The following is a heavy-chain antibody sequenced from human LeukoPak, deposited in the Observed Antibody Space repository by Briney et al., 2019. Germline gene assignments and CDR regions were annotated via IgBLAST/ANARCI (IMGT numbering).Heavy chain of an antibody. D-gene: IGHD3-3*01. CDR2: INHSGST. CDR3: ARARRGTIFGVVITPFDY. Sequence: PSETLSLTCAVYGGSFSGYYWSWIRQPPGKGLEWIGEINHSGSTNYNPSLKSRVTISVDTSKNQFSLKLSSVTAADTAVYYCARARRGTIFGVVITPFDYWGQGTLVTVSS. V-gene: IGHV4-34*01. CDR1: GGSFSGYY. J-gene: IGHJ4*02.